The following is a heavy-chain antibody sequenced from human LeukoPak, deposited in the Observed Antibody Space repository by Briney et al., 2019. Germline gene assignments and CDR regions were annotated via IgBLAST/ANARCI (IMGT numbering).Heavy chain of an antibody. CDR2: IIPIFGTA. V-gene: IGHV1-69*06. CDR3: ARASFCSGSSCYAGHDY. CDR1: GGTFTSYA. D-gene: IGHD2-15*01. J-gene: IGHJ4*02. Sequence: SVKVSCKASGGTFTSYAISWVRQAPGQGLEWMGRIIPIFGTANYAQKFQGRVTITADKSTSTAYMELSSLRSEDTAVYYCARASFCSGSSCYAGHDYWGQGTLVTVSS.